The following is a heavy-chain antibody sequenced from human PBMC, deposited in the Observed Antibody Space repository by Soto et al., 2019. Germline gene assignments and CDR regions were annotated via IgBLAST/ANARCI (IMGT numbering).Heavy chain of an antibody. J-gene: IGHJ6*02. D-gene: IGHD3-9*01. CDR3: ARIEVLRYFDWSPPNYYYGMDV. CDR2: ISAYNGNT. CDR1: GYTFTSYG. Sequence: AAVKVSCKASGYTFTSYGISWVRQAPGQGLEGMGWISAYNGNTNYAQKLQGRVTMTTDTSTSTDYMELRSLRSDDTAVYYCARIEVLRYFDWSPPNYYYGMDVWGQGTTVTVSS. V-gene: IGHV1-18*04.